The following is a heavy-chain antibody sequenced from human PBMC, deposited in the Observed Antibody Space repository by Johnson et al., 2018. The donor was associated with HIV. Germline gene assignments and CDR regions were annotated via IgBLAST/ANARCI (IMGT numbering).Heavy chain of an antibody. CDR1: GFTFSSSA. V-gene: IGHV3-30*04. J-gene: IGHJ3*01. CDR3: TTTVAGGAS. D-gene: IGHD6-19*01. Sequence: QVQLVESGGGVVQPGRSLRLSCAASGFTFSSSAMHWVRQAPGKGLECVAVLSYAGSNKYYAASVKGRFTISRDNSKNTVYLQMNSLKTEDTAVYYCTTTVAGGASWGQGTMVTVSS. CDR2: LSYAGSNK.